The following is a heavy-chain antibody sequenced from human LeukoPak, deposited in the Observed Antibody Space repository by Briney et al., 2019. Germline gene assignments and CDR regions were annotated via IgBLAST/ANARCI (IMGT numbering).Heavy chain of an antibody. CDR3: ARGNEIFGVITIKTWFDH. Sequence: GASVKVSCKASGYTFTSYYMHWVRQAPGQGLEWMGLINPTGGGTKSAQKFQGRVTMTRDTSINTAYMELSRLRFDDTAVYYCARGNEIFGVITIKTWFDHWGQGTVVTVSS. V-gene: IGHV1-2*06. CDR2: INPTGGGT. CDR1: GYTFTSYY. J-gene: IGHJ5*02. D-gene: IGHD3-3*01.